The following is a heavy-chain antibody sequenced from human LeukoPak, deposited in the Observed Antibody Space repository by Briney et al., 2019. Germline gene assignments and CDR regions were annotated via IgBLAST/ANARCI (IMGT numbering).Heavy chain of an antibody. Sequence: SETLSLTCAVYGGSFSGYYWSWIRQPPGKGLEWIGEINHSGSTNYNPSLKSRVTISVDTSKNQFSLKLSSVTAADTAVYYCARVGVEGSYYDYWGQGTLVTVSS. D-gene: IGHD3-10*01. CDR2: INHSGST. V-gene: IGHV4-34*01. CDR3: ARVGVEGSYYDY. J-gene: IGHJ4*02. CDR1: GGSFSGYY.